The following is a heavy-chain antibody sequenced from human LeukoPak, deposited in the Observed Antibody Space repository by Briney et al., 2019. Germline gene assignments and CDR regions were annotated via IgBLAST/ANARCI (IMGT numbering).Heavy chain of an antibody. CDR2: IYYSGST. CDR1: GGSISSYY. Sequence: PSETLSLTCTVSGGSISSYYWSWIRQPPGKGLEWIGYIYYSGSTNYNPSLKSRVTISVDTSKNQFSLKLSSVTAADTAVHYCAREGYYDSSGYFDYWGQGTLVTVSS. V-gene: IGHV4-59*01. D-gene: IGHD3-22*01. CDR3: AREGYYDSSGYFDY. J-gene: IGHJ4*02.